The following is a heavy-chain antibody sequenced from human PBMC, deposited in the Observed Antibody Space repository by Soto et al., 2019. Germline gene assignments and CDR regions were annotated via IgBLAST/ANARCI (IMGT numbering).Heavy chain of an antibody. CDR1: GFTFSSYG. CDR2: ISYDGSNK. Sequence: PGGSLRLSCAASGFTFSSYGMHWVRQAPGKGLEWVAVISYDGSNKYYADSVKGRFTISKDNSKNTLHLQMNSLRAEDTAVYYCAKDGFWYFYLWFRGTLVTVSS. V-gene: IGHV3-30*18. D-gene: IGHD5-12*01. J-gene: IGHJ2*01. CDR3: AKDGFWYFYL.